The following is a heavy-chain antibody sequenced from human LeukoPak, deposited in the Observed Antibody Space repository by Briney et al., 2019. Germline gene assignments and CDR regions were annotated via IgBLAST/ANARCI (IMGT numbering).Heavy chain of an antibody. CDR3: ARGTYYYDSSGYFDY. Sequence: ASVEVSCKASGYTFTGYYMHWVRQAPGQGLEWMGRINPNSGGTNYAQKFQGRVTMTRDTSISTAYMELSRLRSDDTAVYYCARGTYYYDSSGYFDYWGQGTLVTVSS. D-gene: IGHD3-22*01. J-gene: IGHJ4*02. CDR2: INPNSGGT. V-gene: IGHV1-2*06. CDR1: GYTFTGYY.